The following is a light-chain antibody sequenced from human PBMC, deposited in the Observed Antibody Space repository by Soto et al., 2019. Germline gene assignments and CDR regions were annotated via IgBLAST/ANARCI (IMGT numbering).Light chain of an antibody. Sequence: EIVMTQSPGTLSVSPGERATLSCRANQSISNHLAWYQQKPGQAPRLLIYGATTRATGIPDRFSGSGSGTEFTLTISSLQSEDFALFYCQQYENWPQTFGQGTKLEIK. CDR3: QQYENWPQT. CDR2: GAT. J-gene: IGKJ2*01. CDR1: QSISNH. V-gene: IGKV3-15*01.